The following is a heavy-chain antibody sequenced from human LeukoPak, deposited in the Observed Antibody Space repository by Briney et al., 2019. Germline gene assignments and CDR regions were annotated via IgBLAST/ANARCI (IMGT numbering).Heavy chain of an antibody. V-gene: IGHV7-4-1*02. CDR2: INTNTANP. D-gene: IGHD3-16*01. CDR1: GYTFSTYP. CDR3: ARHDNDDDFDY. Sequence: ASVKVSCKASGYTFSTYPLNWVRQAPGQGLEWMGWINTNTANPAYAQGFTERFVFSLDTSVTTAYLQISNLKTEDTAVYYCARHDNDDDFDYWGQGTLVTVSS. J-gene: IGHJ4*02.